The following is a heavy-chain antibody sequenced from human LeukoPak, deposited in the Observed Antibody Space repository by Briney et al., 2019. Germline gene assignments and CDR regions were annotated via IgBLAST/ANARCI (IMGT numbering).Heavy chain of an antibody. Sequence: ASVKVSCKASGYTFTSYYIHWVRQAPGQGLEWMGIINPSGGSTTYAQKFQGRVTMTRDMSTRTLYMELSSLRSEDTAFYYCARGGFYYGSGSYLFGLWGQGTLVTVSS. CDR2: INPSGGST. J-gene: IGHJ4*02. CDR3: ARGGFYYGSGSYLFGL. D-gene: IGHD3-10*01. V-gene: IGHV1-46*01. CDR1: GYTFTSYY.